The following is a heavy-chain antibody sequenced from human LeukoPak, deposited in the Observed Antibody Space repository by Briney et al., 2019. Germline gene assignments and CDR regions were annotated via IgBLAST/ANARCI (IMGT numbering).Heavy chain of an antibody. CDR1: GYTFTSYD. CDR3: ARSGYSYGHFYYYMDV. J-gene: IGHJ6*03. CDR2: MNPNSGNT. D-gene: IGHD5-18*01. V-gene: IGHV1-8*01. Sequence: ASVKVSCKASGYTFTSYDINWVRQATGQGLEWMGWMNPNSGNTGYAQKFQGRVTMTRNTSISTAYMELSSLRSEDTAVYYCARSGYSYGHFYYYMDVWGKGTTVTISS.